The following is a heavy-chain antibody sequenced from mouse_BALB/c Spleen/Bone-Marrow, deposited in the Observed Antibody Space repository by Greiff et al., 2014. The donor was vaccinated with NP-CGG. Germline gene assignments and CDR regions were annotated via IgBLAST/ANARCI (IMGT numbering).Heavy chain of an antibody. CDR2: INPSNGGT. CDR1: GYTFTSYY. V-gene: IGHV1S81*02. J-gene: IGHJ1*01. D-gene: IGHD2-2*01. Sequence: QVQLQQPGAELVKPGASVKLSCKASGYTFTSYYMNWVKQRPGQGLEWIGEINPSNGGTNFNEKFKSKATLTVDKSSSTAYMQLSSLTSEDSAVYYCTRSGTSWLRRSWYFDVWGAGTTVTVSS. CDR3: TRSGTSWLRRSWYFDV.